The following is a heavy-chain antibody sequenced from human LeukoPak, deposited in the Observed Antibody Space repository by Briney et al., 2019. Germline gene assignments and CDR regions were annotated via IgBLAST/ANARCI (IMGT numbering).Heavy chain of an antibody. V-gene: IGHV3-7*01. CDR1: GFTFNGHW. Sequence: PGGSLRLSRAASGFTFNGHWMSWVRQAPGKGLEWVANIKQDGSTKHYVDSVKGRFTISRDNANNSLYLQMNSLRAEDTAVYYCARLRGFDYWGQGTLVTVSS. D-gene: IGHD3-10*01. J-gene: IGHJ4*02. CDR3: ARLRGFDY. CDR2: IKQDGSTK.